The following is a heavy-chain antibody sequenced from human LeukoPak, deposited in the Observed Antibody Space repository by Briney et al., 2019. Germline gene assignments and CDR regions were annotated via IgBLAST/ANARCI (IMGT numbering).Heavy chain of an antibody. V-gene: IGHV3-11*01. CDR2: ISSRGSTI. CDR3: ARMDTAMVKIDY. J-gene: IGHJ4*02. Sequence: PGGSLRLSCAASGFTFSDYYMSWIRQAPGKGLEWVSYISSRGSTIYYADSVKGRFTISRDNAKNSLYLQMNSLRAEDTAVYYCARMDTAMVKIDYWGQGTLVTVSS. D-gene: IGHD5-18*01. CDR1: GFTFSDYY.